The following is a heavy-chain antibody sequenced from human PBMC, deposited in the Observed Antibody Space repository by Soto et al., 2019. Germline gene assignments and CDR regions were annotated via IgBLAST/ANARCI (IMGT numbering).Heavy chain of an antibody. V-gene: IGHV2-5*02. CDR1: GFSLSTRGEG. J-gene: IGHJ4*02. Sequence: QITWNVSGPTLLKPTQTLTLTCTLAGFSLSTRGEGVGWIRQPPGKALEWLALIYWDDDKRYSPSLKSRLTITKDTSKNQVVLTMTNMDPVDTATYYCAHRRPGTDFDYWGQGTLVTVSS. D-gene: IGHD2-2*01. CDR2: IYWDDDK. CDR3: AHRRPGTDFDY.